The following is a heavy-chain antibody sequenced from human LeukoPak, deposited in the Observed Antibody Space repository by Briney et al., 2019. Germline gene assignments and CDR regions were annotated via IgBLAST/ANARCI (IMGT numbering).Heavy chain of an antibody. Sequence: ASVKVSCKASGYTFTNYGISWVRQAPGHGLEWMVWISTYNGDTNYAQKLQGRATMTTDTSTSTASMELRSLRSDDTAVYYCARERGYDSSGYYHDAFDVWGQGTMVTVSS. V-gene: IGHV1-18*01. CDR1: GYTFTNYG. J-gene: IGHJ3*01. CDR3: ARERGYDSSGYYHDAFDV. CDR2: ISTYNGDT. D-gene: IGHD3-22*01.